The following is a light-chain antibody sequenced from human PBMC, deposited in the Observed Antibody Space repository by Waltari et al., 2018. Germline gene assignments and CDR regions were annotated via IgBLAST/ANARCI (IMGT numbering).Light chain of an antibody. CDR2: DVR. Sequence: QSALTQPRSVSGSPGQSVTIPFTKPNSDLDPFNNVSWYQQHPGKAPKLVIYDVRVRPSGVPDRFSGSRSGNTASLIISGLQPEDEADYYCSSFPGGSLVFGGGTELTVL. CDR1: NSDLDPFNN. J-gene: IGLJ2*01. CDR3: SSFPGGSLV. V-gene: IGLV2-11*01.